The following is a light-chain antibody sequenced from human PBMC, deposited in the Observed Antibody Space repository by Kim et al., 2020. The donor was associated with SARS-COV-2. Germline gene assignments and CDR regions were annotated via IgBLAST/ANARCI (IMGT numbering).Light chain of an antibody. CDR3: QQYNNWWT. Sequence: VSPGERATLSCTASQSVSNNLAWYQQKPGQAPRLLIYGASTRATGVPARFSGSGFDTQFTLTISSLQSEDFALYYCQQYNNWWTFGQGTKVDIK. CDR2: GAS. J-gene: IGKJ1*01. V-gene: IGKV3-15*01. CDR1: QSVSNN.